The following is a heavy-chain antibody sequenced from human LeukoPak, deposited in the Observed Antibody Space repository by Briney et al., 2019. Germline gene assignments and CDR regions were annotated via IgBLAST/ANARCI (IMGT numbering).Heavy chain of an antibody. CDR3: ARDAIEYCSSTSCSGPYYYYMDV. Sequence: ASVKVSCKASGYTFAGYYMHWVRQAPGQGLEWMGWINPNSGGTNYAQKFQGRVTMTRDTSISTAYMELSRLRSDDTAVYYCARDAIEYCSSTSCSGPYYYYMDVWGKGTTDTVSS. CDR1: GYTFAGYY. V-gene: IGHV1-2*02. J-gene: IGHJ6*03. CDR2: INPNSGGT. D-gene: IGHD2-2*01.